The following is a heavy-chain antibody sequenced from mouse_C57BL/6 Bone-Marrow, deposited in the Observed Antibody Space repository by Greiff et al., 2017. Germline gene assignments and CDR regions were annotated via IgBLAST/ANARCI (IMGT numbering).Heavy chain of an antibody. CDR3: AREGGVALSYWYFDV. V-gene: IGHV1-77*01. CDR1: GYTFTDYY. D-gene: IGHD1-1*01. Sequence: QVHVKQSGAELVKPGASVKISCKASGYTFTDYYINWVKQRPGQGLEWIGKIGPGSGSTYYNEKFKGKATLTADKSSSTAYMQLSSLTSEDSAVYFCAREGGVALSYWYFDVWGTGTTVTVSS. CDR2: IGPGSGST. J-gene: IGHJ1*03.